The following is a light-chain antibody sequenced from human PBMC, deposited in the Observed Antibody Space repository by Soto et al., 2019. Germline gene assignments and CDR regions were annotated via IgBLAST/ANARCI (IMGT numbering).Light chain of an antibody. CDR2: DAS. V-gene: IGKV3-11*01. CDR3: HQYNNWPPLT. Sequence: EIVLTQSPATLSLSPGERATLSCRASQSINRHLAWYRQKPGQAPRLLIYDASNRATGIPARFSGSGSGTDFTLTISSLEPEDFGVYYCHQYNNWPPLTFGGGTNVEIK. CDR1: QSINRH. J-gene: IGKJ4*01.